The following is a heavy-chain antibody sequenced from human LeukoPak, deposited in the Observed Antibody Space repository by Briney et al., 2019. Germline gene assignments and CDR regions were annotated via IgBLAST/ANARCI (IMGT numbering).Heavy chain of an antibody. CDR1: GFSFSAFE. CDR3: ASDVVVVVAATRVGDY. J-gene: IGHJ4*02. D-gene: IGHD2-15*01. Sequence: GGSLRLSCAASGFSFSAFEMNWVRQAPGKGLEWVAVISYDGSNKYYADSVKGRFTISRDNSKNTLYLQMNSLRAEDTAVYYCASDVVVVVAATRVGDYWGQGTLVTVSS. V-gene: IGHV3-30*04. CDR2: ISYDGSNK.